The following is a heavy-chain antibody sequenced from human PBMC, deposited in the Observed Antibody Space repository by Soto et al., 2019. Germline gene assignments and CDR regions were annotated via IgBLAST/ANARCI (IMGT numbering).Heavy chain of an antibody. CDR3: ARDLLQLVLYYYYGMDV. J-gene: IGHJ6*02. Sequence: GGSLRLSCAASGFTFSSYAMHWVRQAPGKGLEWVAVISYDGSNKYYADSVKGRFTISRDNSKSTLYLQMNSLRAEDTAVYYCARDLLQLVLYYYYGMDVWGQGTTVTVSS. D-gene: IGHD6-6*01. V-gene: IGHV3-30-3*01. CDR1: GFTFSSYA. CDR2: ISYDGSNK.